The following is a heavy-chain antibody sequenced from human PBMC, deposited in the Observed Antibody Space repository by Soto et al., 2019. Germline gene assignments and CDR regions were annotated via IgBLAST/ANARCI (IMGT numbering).Heavy chain of an antibody. CDR1: GYTFTSYD. CDR2: MNPNSGNT. D-gene: IGHD3-3*01. CDR3: ARSGFSDDFLSGYYPPHYYYYYGMDV. Sequence: ASVKVSCKASGYTFTSYDINWVRQATGQGLEWMGWMNPNSGNTGYAQKFQGRVTMTRNTSISTAYMELSSLRSEDTAVYYCARSGFSDDFLSGYYPPHYYYYYGMDVWGQETTVTVSS. J-gene: IGHJ6*02. V-gene: IGHV1-8*01.